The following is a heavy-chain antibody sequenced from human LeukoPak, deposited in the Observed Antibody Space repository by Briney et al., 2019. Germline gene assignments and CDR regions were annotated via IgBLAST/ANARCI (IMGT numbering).Heavy chain of an antibody. CDR3: AKAGYYDILTRTNFDY. CDR1: GFTFSSYA. Sequence: PGGSLRLSCAASGFTFSSYAMGWVRQAPGKGLEWVSAISGSGGSTYYADSVKGRFTISRDNSKNTLYLQMNSLRAEDTAVYYCAKAGYYDILTRTNFDYWGQGTLVTVSS. CDR2: ISGSGGST. V-gene: IGHV3-23*01. J-gene: IGHJ4*02. D-gene: IGHD3-9*01.